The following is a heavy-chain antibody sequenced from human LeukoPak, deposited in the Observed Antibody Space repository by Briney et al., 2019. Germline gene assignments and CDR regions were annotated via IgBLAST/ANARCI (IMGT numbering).Heavy chain of an antibody. V-gene: IGHV3-53*01. J-gene: IGHJ6*02. CDR3: ASLNWNDVWNYYYGMDV. CDR1: GFTVSSNY. D-gene: IGHD1-20*01. CDR2: IYSGGST. Sequence: GGSLRLSCAASGFTVSSNYMSWVRQAPGKGLEWVSVIYSGGSTYYADSVKGRFTIPRDNSKNTLYLQMNSLRAEDTAVYYCASLNWNDVWNYYYGMDVWGQGTTVTVSS.